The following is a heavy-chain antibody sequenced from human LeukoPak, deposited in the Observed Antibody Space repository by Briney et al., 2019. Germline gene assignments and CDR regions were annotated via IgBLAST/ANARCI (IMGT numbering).Heavy chain of an antibody. CDR1: GFTFNNYG. J-gene: IGHJ4*02. Sequence: GGTLRLSCTASGFTFNNYGMSWVRQAPGKGLEWVSSIITTGGVTDYADSVKGRFTISRDNSRNTLYMQMNSLRAEDTAVYYCSKTSRRLCSSSSCYTLDSWGQGALVTVSS. CDR2: IITTGGVT. V-gene: IGHV3-23*01. D-gene: IGHD2-2*02. CDR3: SKTSRRLCSSSSCYTLDS.